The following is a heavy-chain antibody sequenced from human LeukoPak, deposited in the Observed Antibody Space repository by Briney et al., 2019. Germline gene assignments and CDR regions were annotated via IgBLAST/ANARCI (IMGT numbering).Heavy chain of an antibody. D-gene: IGHD2-2*01. J-gene: IGHJ4*02. CDR2: IYGGGDT. V-gene: IGHV3-66*04. CDR1: GFTVNKNY. Sequence: GGSLRLSCAASGFTVNKNYISWVRQAPGKGLECVSIIYGGGDTYYADSVKGRFTISRGNSKNTLYLQMNNLRAEDTAVYYCAKRGSTAYSTPHFDFWGQGALVTVSS. CDR3: AKRGSTAYSTPHFDF.